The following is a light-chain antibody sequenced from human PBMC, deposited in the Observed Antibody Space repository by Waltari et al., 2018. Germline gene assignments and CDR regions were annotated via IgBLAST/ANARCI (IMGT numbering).Light chain of an antibody. V-gene: IGLV8-61*01. J-gene: IGLJ3*02. CDR2: KAN. Sequence: QTVVTQEPSLSVSPGGTVTLTCALSSGSLSTTSYATWYQQTPGPAPRTLVYKANARCSGVPARLAGSILGNTAALTITGAQADDDSDYDCALYMGSGIWVFGGGTRLTVL. CDR1: SGSLSTTSY. CDR3: ALYMGSGIWV.